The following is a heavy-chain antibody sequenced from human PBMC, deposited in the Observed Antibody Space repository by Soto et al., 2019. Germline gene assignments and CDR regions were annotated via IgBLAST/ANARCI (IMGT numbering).Heavy chain of an antibody. V-gene: IGHV3-30*04. J-gene: IGHJ4*02. Sequence: PGGSLRLSCEASGFTLSRYTIHWVRQAPGKGLEWVALISSDGTDEHYADSVKCRVTLYRDDYKNTVFLQMDSLSAEDTAVYYCVRYSGYDYFFDKWGQGALVTVSS. D-gene: IGHD5-12*01. CDR3: VRYSGYDYFFDK. CDR1: GFTLSRYT. CDR2: ISSDGTDE.